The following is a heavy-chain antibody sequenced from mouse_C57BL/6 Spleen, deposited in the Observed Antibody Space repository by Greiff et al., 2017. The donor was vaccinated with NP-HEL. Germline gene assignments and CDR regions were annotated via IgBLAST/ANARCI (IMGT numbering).Heavy chain of an antibody. CDR2: INPSNGGT. J-gene: IGHJ4*01. V-gene: IGHV1-53*01. D-gene: IGHD2-1*01. CDR3: ARDGKTYYDNYVGAMDY. Sequence: QVQLKQPGTELVKPGASVKLSCKASGYTFTSYWMHWVKQRPGQGLEWIGNINPSNGGTNYNEKFKSKATLTVDKSSSTAYMQLSSLTSEESAVYDCARDGKTYYDNYVGAMDYWGQGTSVTVSS. CDR1: GYTFTSYW.